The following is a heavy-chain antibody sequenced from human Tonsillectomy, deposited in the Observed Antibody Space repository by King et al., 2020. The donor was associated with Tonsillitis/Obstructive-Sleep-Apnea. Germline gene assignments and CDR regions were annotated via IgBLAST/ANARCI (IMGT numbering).Heavy chain of an antibody. CDR3: ARGGGAYGDYDWYFDL. Sequence: VQLVESGGGLVQPGGSLRLSCAASGFTFSKYVMSWVRQAPGKGLEWVAGVSGSGAPAKYADSARGRVTISRDNSKNMLYLQMSSLRAEDTAVYHCARGGGAYGDYDWYFDLWGRGTLVTVSS. CDR1: GFTFSKYV. J-gene: IGHJ2*01. V-gene: IGHV3-23*04. D-gene: IGHD4-17*01. CDR2: VSGSGAPA.